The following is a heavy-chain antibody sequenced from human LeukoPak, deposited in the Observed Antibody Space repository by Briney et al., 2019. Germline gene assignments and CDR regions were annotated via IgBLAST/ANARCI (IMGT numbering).Heavy chain of an antibody. V-gene: IGHV4-59*01. D-gene: IGHD5-12*01. CDR1: GGSISSYY. J-gene: IGHJ6*03. Sequence: SETLSLTCTVSGGSISSYYWSWIRQPPGKGLEWIGYIFHNGSTNYNPSLKSRVTISLDTPKNQFSLKLSSVTAADTAVYYCARDSHRYSGYEGYYMDVWGKGTTVTVSS. CDR2: IFHNGST. CDR3: ARDSHRYSGYEGYYMDV.